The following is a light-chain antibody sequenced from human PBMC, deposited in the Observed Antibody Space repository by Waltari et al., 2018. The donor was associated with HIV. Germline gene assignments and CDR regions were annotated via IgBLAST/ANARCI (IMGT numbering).Light chain of an antibody. V-gene: IGKV2-28*01. Sequence: DLEMAHSPLSLPVSAGEPASISCRSSQSVRKSDGSNYLDWYLQKPGQSPQLLIYLGSNRASGFPYRFSGSGSCTDFTLNISKVEADDVAVYYCKQGLQIPYTFGQGTKLEIK. J-gene: IGKJ2*01. CDR1: QSVRKSDGSNY. CDR2: LGS. CDR3: KQGLQIPYT.